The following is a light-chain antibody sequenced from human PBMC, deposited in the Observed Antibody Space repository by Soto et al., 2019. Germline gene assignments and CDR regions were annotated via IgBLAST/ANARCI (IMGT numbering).Light chain of an antibody. CDR3: SSYTSTMTNV. J-gene: IGLJ1*01. CDR1: SSDVGGFNS. Sequence: QSALTQPASVSGSPGQSITISCTGTSSDVGGFNSVSWYQLRPGTAPNLILYDFVDRPSGVSYRFSGSKSGNTASLTISGLQAADEADYFCSSYTSTMTNVFGSGTKVTVL. V-gene: IGLV2-14*03. CDR2: DFV.